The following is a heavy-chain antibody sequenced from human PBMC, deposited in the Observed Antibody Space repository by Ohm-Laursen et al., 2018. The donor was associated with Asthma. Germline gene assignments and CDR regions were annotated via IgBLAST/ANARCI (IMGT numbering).Heavy chain of an antibody. D-gene: IGHD1-1*01. CDR1: GGSFSGYY. J-gene: IGHJ4*02. CDR3: ARDRTFDY. CDR2: INHSGST. Sequence: SDTLSLTCAVYGGSFSGYYWSWIRQPPGKGLEWIGEINHSGSTYYNPSLKSRVTISVDTSKNQFSLKLSSVTAADTAVYYCARDRTFDYWGQGTLVTVSS. V-gene: IGHV4-34*01.